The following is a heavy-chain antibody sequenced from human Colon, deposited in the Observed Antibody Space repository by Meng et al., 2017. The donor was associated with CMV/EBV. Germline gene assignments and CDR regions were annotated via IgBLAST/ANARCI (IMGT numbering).Heavy chain of an antibody. CDR3: ARGGLTYYYDSSGYPNRRYDAFDI. V-gene: IGHV3-11*04. D-gene: IGHD3-22*01. J-gene: IGHJ3*02. Sequence: GESLKISCAASGFNFKVYYMGWIRQAPGKGLEWISYITDTGSLIYYADSIRGRFTISRDNAKNALYLQMNSLRAEDTAVYYCARGGLTYYYDSSGYPNRRYDAFDIWGQGTMVTVSS. CDR2: ITDTGSLI. CDR1: GFNFKVYY.